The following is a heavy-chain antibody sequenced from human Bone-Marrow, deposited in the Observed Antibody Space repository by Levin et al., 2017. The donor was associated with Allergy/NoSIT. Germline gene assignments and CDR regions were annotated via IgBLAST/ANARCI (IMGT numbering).Heavy chain of an antibody. J-gene: IGHJ4*02. V-gene: IGHV3-13*04. CDR3: ARVAIPRYCTSTSCSDSGYYFDY. Sequence: PGGSLRLSCAASGFTFSSYDMHWVRQATGRGLEWVSAIGTAADSYYSGSVKGRFTVSRDNAKNSFYLQMNSLRAGDTAVYYCARVAIPRYCTSTSCSDSGYYFDYWGQGTLVTVSS. CDR1: GFTFSSYD. D-gene: IGHD2-2*01. CDR2: IGTAADS.